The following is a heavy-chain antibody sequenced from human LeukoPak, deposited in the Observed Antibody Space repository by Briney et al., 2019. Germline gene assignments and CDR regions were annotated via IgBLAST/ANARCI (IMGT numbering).Heavy chain of an antibody. CDR2: ISSSSSYI. CDR3: ARARIAAPLLDY. CDR1: GFTFSSYN. J-gene: IGHJ4*02. D-gene: IGHD6-13*01. V-gene: IGHV3-21*06. Sequence: PGGSLRLSCAASGFTFSSYNMNWVRQAPGKGLEWVSSISSSSSYIYYADSVKGRFAISRDNAKNSLYLQMNSLRVEDTAVYFCARARIAAPLLDYWGQGSLVTVSS.